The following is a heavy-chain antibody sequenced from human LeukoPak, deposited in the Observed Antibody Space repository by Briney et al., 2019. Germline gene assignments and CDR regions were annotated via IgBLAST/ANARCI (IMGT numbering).Heavy chain of an antibody. CDR1: GFTFSSYS. V-gene: IGHV3-21*06. CDR3: VRDARITIFGVVRRQADWFDP. Sequence: GGSLRLSCTASGFTFSSYSMNWVRQAPGKGLEWVSSISSSSSYIHYVDSVKGRFTISRDNAKNSLYLQMNSLRAEDTAVYYCVRDARITIFGVVRRQADWFDPWGQGTLVTVSS. J-gene: IGHJ5*02. CDR2: ISSSSSYI. D-gene: IGHD3-3*01.